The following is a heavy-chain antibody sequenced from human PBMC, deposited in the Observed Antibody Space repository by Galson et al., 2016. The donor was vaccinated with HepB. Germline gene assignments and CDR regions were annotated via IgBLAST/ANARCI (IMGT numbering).Heavy chain of an antibody. V-gene: IGHV3-53*01. J-gene: IGHJ4*02. Sequence: SLRLSCAVSGFTVSNKYMSWVRQAPGKGLEWVSVIYSGDRAFYADSVNGRFTISRDSAKNSLYLQMSSLRVDDTAVYFCARDRAMEDYWGQGTLVTVSS. CDR3: ARDRAMEDY. CDR2: IYSGDRA. D-gene: IGHD3-10*01. CDR1: GFTVSNKY.